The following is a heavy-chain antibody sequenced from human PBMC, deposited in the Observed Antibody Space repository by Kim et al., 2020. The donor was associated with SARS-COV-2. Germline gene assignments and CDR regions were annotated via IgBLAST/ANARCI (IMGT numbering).Heavy chain of an antibody. V-gene: IGHV3-33*01. CDR3: ARDLIAAGGMDV. D-gene: IGHD6-13*01. J-gene: IGHJ6*02. Sequence: YYADSVKGRFIISRDNSKNALYLQMNSLRAEDTAVYYCARDLIAAGGMDVWGQGTTVTVSS.